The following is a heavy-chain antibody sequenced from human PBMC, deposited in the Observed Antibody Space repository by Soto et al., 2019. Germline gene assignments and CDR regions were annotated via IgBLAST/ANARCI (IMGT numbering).Heavy chain of an antibody. CDR1: GGSISSYY. CDR3: ARDQDYFDY. CDR2: IYYSGST. Sequence: SETLSLTCTVSGGSISSYYWSWIRQPPGKGLEWIGYIYYSGSTNYNPSLKSRVTISVDTSKNQFSLKLSSVTAADTAVYYCARDQDYFDYWGQGTLVTVSS. V-gene: IGHV4-59*01. J-gene: IGHJ4*02.